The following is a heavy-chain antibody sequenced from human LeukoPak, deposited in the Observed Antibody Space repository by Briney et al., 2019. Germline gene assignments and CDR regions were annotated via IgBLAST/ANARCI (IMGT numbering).Heavy chain of an antibody. V-gene: IGHV1-69*06. CDR1: GGTFSSYA. Sequence: SVKVSCKASGGTFSSYAISWVRQAPGQGLEWMGGIIPIFGTANYAQKFQGRVTITADKSTSTAYMELSSLRSEDTAVYYCAGWFYDSSGYYYDYWGQGTLVTVSS. J-gene: IGHJ4*02. D-gene: IGHD3-22*01. CDR3: AGWFYDSSGYYYDY. CDR2: IIPIFGTA.